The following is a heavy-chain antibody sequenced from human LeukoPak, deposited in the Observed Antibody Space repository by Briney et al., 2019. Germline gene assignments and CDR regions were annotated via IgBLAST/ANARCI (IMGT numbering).Heavy chain of an antibody. J-gene: IGHJ6*03. CDR3: ARDLSEYCSGGSCYVYYYYMDV. CDR2: ISTSGSYI. CDR1: GFSFSTLS. Sequence: GGSLRLSCAASGFSFSTLSMNWVRQAPGKGLEWVSSISTSGSYIYYSDSVKGRFIISRDNAKRSLYLQMNSLRAEDTAVYYCARDLSEYCSGGSCYVYYYYMDVWGKGTTVTVSS. V-gene: IGHV3-21*01. D-gene: IGHD2-15*01.